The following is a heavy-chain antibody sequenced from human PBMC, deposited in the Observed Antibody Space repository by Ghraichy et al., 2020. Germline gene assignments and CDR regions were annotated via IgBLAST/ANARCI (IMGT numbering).Heavy chain of an antibody. J-gene: IGHJ4*02. D-gene: IGHD4-17*01. Sequence: GGSLRLSCAASGFTITNYAMSWVRQAPGKGLEWVSGIRGSGGRTNYADSVKGRFTISRDNSKNTLYLQMNSLRAEDTAVYYCAKDRPLYGDYVIFDNWGQGTLVTVSS. V-gene: IGHV3-23*01. CDR2: IRGSGGRT. CDR1: GFTITNYA. CDR3: AKDRPLYGDYVIFDN.